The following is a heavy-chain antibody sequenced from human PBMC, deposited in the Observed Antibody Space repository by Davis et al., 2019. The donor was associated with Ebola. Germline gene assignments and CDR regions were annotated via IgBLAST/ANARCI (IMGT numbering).Heavy chain of an antibody. J-gene: IGHJ5*02. CDR2: IYYSGST. CDR3: ARHALVSSWFDP. Sequence: MPSETLSLTCTVSAYSINSGYYWGWTRQPPGAGLEWIGSIYYSGSTYYNPSLKSRVTISVDTSKNQFSLKLSSVTAADTAVYYCARHALVSSWFDPWGQGTLVTVSS. V-gene: IGHV4-38-2*02. CDR1: AYSINSGYY. D-gene: IGHD2-2*01.